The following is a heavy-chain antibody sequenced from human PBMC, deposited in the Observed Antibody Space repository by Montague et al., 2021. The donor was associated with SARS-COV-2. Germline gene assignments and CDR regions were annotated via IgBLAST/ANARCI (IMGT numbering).Heavy chain of an antibody. CDR1: GGSFIGYY. CDR3: ARAIVYVTMIIVVMTGGEHYFDF. Sequence: SETLSLTCAVYGGSFIGYYWSWIRQPPGKGLEWVGDINHSGSTNYNPSLKSRVSISVDTSKHQFSLKLRSVTAADTAVYYCARAIVYVTMIIVVMTGGEHYFDFWGQGTLVTVSS. V-gene: IGHV4-34*01. CDR2: INHSGST. J-gene: IGHJ4*02. D-gene: IGHD3-22*01.